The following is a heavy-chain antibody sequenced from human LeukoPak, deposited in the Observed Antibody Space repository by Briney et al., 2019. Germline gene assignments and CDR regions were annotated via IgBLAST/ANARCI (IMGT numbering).Heavy chain of an antibody. V-gene: IGHV3-7*01. Sequence: GGSLRLSCAASGFTFSNFCMSWVRQAPGKGLEWVANIDPDGSETQYVGSVKGRFTASRDNAKNSLYLQMNSLRAEDTAIYYCARIWYFRYNNWRYFDYWGQGTLVTVSS. J-gene: IGHJ4*02. CDR2: IDPDGSET. D-gene: IGHD1-20*01. CDR1: GFTFSNFC. CDR3: ARIWYFRYNNWRYFDY.